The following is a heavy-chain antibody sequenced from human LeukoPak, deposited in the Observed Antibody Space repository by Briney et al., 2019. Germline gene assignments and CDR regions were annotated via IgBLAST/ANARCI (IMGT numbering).Heavy chain of an antibody. V-gene: IGHV4-34*01. CDR2: INHSGST. D-gene: IGHD3-9*01. Sequence: SETLSLTCAVYGGSFSSYYWGWIRQPPGKGLEWIGEINHSGSTNYNPSLKSRVTISVDTSKNQFSLKLSSVTAADTAVYYCARNYRHGHFDWLLTLDWFDPWGQGTLVTVSS. J-gene: IGHJ5*02. CDR3: ARNYRHGHFDWLLTLDWFDP. CDR1: GGSFSSYY.